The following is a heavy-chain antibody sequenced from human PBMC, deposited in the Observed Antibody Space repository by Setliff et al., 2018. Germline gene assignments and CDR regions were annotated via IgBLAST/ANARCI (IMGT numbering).Heavy chain of an antibody. CDR1: GFTVSSFS. V-gene: IGHV3-30*03. CDR2: LSDDGSNE. J-gene: IGHJ6*03. CDR3: ASIDWGENFYNTDV. D-gene: IGHD7-27*01. Sequence: GGSLRLSCAASGFTVSSFSMHWVRQAPVKGLDWVATLSDDGSNEFYADSVKGRFTIFRDNSKNTLYLQMNSLRGEDTAVYFCASIDWGENFYNTDVWGKGTTVTVSS.